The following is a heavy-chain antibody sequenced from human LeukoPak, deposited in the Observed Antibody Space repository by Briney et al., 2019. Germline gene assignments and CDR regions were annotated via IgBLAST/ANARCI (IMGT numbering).Heavy chain of an antibody. J-gene: IGHJ5*02. CDR2: ISAKNGNT. D-gene: IGHD5-18*01. V-gene: IGHV1-18*01. CDR1: GFIFTDYG. CDR3: ALTKSAMVSCFDP. Sequence: ASVKVSCKASGFIFTDYGISWVRQAPGQGLEWMGWISAKNGNTNYAQKLQGRVTMTIHTSMTTAYMELRSLRYDDTAVYYCALTKSAMVSCFDPWGQGTLVTVSS.